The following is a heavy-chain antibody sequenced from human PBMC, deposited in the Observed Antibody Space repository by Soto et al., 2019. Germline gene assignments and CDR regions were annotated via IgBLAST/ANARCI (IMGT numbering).Heavy chain of an antibody. CDR3: ARVGSSFFGFYY. CDR1: GYIFTSYG. Sequence: GASVKVSCKASGYIFTSYGLSWVRQAPGQGLEWMGWISAYNGDTNYAQKFQGRVTVTTDTSTSTAYMELRSLRSDDTAVYYCARVGSSFFGFYYWGQGTLVTVSS. J-gene: IGHJ4*02. D-gene: IGHD1-26*01. V-gene: IGHV1-18*01. CDR2: ISAYNGDT.